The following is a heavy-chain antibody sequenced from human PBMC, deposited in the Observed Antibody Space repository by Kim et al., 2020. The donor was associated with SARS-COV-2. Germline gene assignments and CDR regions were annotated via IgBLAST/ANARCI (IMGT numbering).Heavy chain of an antibody. V-gene: IGHV5-51*01. CDR3: ARGGDFWSGPENWFDP. J-gene: IGHJ5*02. D-gene: IGHD3-3*01. CDR1: GYSFTSYW. CDR2: IYPGDSDT. Sequence: GESLKISRKGSGYSFTSYWIGWVRQMPGKGLEWMGIIYPGDSDTRYSPSFQGQVTISADKSISTAYLQWSSLKASDTAMYYCARGGDFWSGPENWFDPWGQGTLVTVSS.